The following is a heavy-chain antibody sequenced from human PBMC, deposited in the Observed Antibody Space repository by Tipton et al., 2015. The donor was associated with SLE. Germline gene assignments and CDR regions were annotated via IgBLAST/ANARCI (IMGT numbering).Heavy chain of an antibody. J-gene: IGHJ5*02. V-gene: IGHV4-59*12. CDR2: IYYSGST. CDR1: GGSISSYY. Sequence: TLSLTCTVSGGSISSYYWSWIRQPPGKGLEWIGYIYYSGSTNYNPSLKSRVTISVDTSKNQFSLKLSSVTAADTAVYYCARVPTTGGNTGSWGQGTLVTVSS. CDR3: ARVPTTGGNTGS. D-gene: IGHD4-23*01.